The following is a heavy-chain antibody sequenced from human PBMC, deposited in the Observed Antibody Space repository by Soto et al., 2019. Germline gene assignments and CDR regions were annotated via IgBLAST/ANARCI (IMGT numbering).Heavy chain of an antibody. CDR2: INPNSGGT. CDR3: ARGRRASITMVRGVMSYYGMDV. V-gene: IGHV1-2*02. Sequence: AASVKVSCKASGYTFTGYYMHWVRQAPGQGLEWMGWINPNSGGTNYAQKFQGRVTMTRDTSISTAYMELSRLRSDDTAVYYCARGRRASITMVRGVMSYYGMDVWGQGTTVTVSS. CDR1: GYTFTGYY. D-gene: IGHD3-10*01. J-gene: IGHJ6*02.